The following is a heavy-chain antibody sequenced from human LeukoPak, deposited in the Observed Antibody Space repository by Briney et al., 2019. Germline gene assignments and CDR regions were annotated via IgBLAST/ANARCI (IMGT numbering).Heavy chain of an antibody. J-gene: IGHJ6*02. D-gene: IGHD6-13*01. CDR2: IYYSGST. CDR3: ARAIRIAAADYYYYYGMDV. Sequence: PSETLSLTCTVSGGSISSYYWSWIRQPPGKGLGWIGYIYYSGSTNYNPSLKSRVTISVDTSKNQFSLKLSSVTAADTAVYYCARAIRIAAADYYYYYGMDVWGQGTTVTVSS. CDR1: GGSISSYY. V-gene: IGHV4-59*01.